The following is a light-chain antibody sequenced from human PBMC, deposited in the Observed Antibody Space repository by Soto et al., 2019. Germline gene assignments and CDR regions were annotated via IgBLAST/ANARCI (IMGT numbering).Light chain of an antibody. J-gene: IGLJ3*02. V-gene: IGLV1-44*01. Sequence: QSALTQPPSASGTPGQRVTISCSGSSSNIGSNTVNWYLQLPGTAPKLVIFGDNQRPSGVPDRFSGSQSGTSASLAISGLQSEDEADYYCSTWDDSLNGPVFGGGTKLTVL. CDR3: STWDDSLNGPV. CDR1: SSNIGSNT. CDR2: GDN.